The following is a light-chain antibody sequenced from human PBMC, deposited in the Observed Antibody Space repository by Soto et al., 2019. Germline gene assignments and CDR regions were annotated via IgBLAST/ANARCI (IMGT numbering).Light chain of an antibody. Sequence: QSALTQPASVSGSPGQAITISCTGTSSDVGGYNNVCWYQQHPGKAPKLIIYDVSNRPSGVFNRFSGSKSGNTASLTISGVQAEGESDYYFGSFRSGTPDAVGSGTKAAAL. CDR2: DVS. CDR3: GSFRSGTPDA. J-gene: IGLJ1*01. V-gene: IGLV2-14*01. CDR1: SSDVGGYNN.